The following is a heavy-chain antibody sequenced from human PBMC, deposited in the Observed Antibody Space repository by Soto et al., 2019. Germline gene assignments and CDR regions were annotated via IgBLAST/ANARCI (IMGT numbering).Heavy chain of an antibody. V-gene: IGHV1-69*13. CDR2: IIPIFGTA. CDR3: ASNGIAARRDFGY. Sequence: WASVKVSCKASGGTFSSYAISWVRQAPGQGLEWMGGIIPIFGTANYAQKFQGRVTITADESTSTAYMELSSLRSEDTAVYYCASNGIAARRDFGYWGQGTLVTVSS. CDR1: GGTFSSYA. D-gene: IGHD6-6*01. J-gene: IGHJ4*02.